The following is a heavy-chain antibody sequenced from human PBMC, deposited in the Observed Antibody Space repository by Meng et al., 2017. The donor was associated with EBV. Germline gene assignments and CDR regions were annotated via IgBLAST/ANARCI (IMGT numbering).Heavy chain of an antibody. CDR3: ARGLDYFDS. CDR2: ISAYNGNT. CDR1: GYTFTSYG. Sequence: QGSRGQSGAEVKSPVAAAKVACKASGYTFTSYGISSVRPAPGQGLEWMGWISAYNGNTNYAQKLQGRVTMTTDTSTSTAYMELRSLRSDDTAVYYCARGLDYFDSWGQGTLVTVAS. J-gene: IGHJ4*02. V-gene: IGHV1-18*04.